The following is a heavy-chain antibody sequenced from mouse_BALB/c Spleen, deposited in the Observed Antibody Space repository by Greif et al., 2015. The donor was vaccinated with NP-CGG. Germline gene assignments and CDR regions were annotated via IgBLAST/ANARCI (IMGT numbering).Heavy chain of an antibody. CDR2: INPNNGGT. CDR1: GYTFTEYT. V-gene: IGHV1-18*01. Sequence: VQLQQSGPELVKPGASVEISCKTSGYTFTEYTMHWVKQSHGKGLEWIGGINPNNGGTSYNQKFKGKATLTVDKSSSTSYLELRGLTSEDSAVYYCARRTYYSLWFAYWGQGTLVTVSA. J-gene: IGHJ3*01. CDR3: ARRTYYSLWFAY. D-gene: IGHD2-12*01.